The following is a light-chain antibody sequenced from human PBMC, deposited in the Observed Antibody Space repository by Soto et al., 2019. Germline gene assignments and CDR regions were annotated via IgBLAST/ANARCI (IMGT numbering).Light chain of an antibody. Sequence: QSALTQPASVSGSPGQSITISCTGTSSDVGGYNYVSWYQQHPGKAPKLMIYEVSNRPSGVSNRFSGSKSGNTASLTISGLQAEDEADYYRSSYKSSSTRYVFGTGTKVTVL. CDR2: EVS. J-gene: IGLJ1*01. CDR3: SSYKSSSTRYV. CDR1: SSDVGGYNY. V-gene: IGLV2-14*01.